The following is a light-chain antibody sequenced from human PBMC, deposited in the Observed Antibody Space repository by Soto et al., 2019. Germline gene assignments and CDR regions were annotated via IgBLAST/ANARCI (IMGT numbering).Light chain of an antibody. J-gene: IGLJ1*01. CDR2: DVS. V-gene: IGLV2-8*01. Sequence: QSALTQPPSAPGSPGQSVTISCTGTSSDVGGYNYVSWYQQHPGKAPKLMIYDVSKRPSGVPDRFSGSKSGNTASLTVSGLQADDEADYYCSSYAGTHVVFGTGTKVTVL. CDR1: SSDVGGYNY. CDR3: SSYAGTHVV.